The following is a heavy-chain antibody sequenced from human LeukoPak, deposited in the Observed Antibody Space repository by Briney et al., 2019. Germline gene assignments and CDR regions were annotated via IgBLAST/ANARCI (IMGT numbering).Heavy chain of an antibody. Sequence: GGSLRLSCAASGFTFDDYAMHWVRQAPGKGLEWVSLISGDGGSTYYADSVKGRFTISRDNSKNSLYLQMNSLRTEDTALYYCAKDIWRGYSSSWFAFDIWGQGTMVTVSS. D-gene: IGHD6-13*01. CDR2: ISGDGGST. V-gene: IGHV3-43*02. CDR3: AKDIWRGYSSSWFAFDI. J-gene: IGHJ3*02. CDR1: GFTFDDYA.